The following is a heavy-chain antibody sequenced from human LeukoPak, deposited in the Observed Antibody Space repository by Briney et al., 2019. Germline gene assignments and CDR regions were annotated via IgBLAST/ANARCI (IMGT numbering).Heavy chain of an antibody. V-gene: IGHV3-30*02. J-gene: IGHJ4*02. Sequence: GGSLRLSCAASGFTVSSNYMSWVRQAPGKGLEWVAFIRYDGSNKYYADSVKGRFTISRDNPKNTLYLQMNSLRAEDTAVYYCAKDSLPPNDYGDYEGLFDYWGQGTLVTVSS. CDR2: IRYDGSNK. CDR3: AKDSLPPNDYGDYEGLFDY. CDR1: GFTVSSNY. D-gene: IGHD4-17*01.